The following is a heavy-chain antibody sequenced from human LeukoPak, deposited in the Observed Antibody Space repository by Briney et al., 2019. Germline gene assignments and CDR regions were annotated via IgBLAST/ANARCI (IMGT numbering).Heavy chain of an antibody. V-gene: IGHV3-23*01. D-gene: IGHD3-10*01. Sequence: GGSLRLSCAASVFTFNAFAMSWVRQAPGKGLEWVSSISGSGGSTYYADSVKGRFTISRDNSKNTLYLRMSSLRVEDTAVYYCEKHWFYDSGLDSWGQGTLVTVSS. CDR1: VFTFNAFA. J-gene: IGHJ4*02. CDR2: ISGSGGST. CDR3: EKHWFYDSGLDS.